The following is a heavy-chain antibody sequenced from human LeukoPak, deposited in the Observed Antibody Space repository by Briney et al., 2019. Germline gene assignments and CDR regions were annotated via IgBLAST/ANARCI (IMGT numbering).Heavy chain of an antibody. J-gene: IGHJ4*02. Sequence: SETLSLTCAASGGSVTSTNWWTWLRQPPGKGLEWIGEIHLDGRTNYNPSLKSRLIMSVDLPENHISLKLTSVTAADTAVYYCAREGGFYRPLDYSGQGTLVTVSS. D-gene: IGHD3-3*01. CDR1: GGSVTSTNW. V-gene: IGHV4-4*02. CDR3: AREGGFYRPLDY. CDR2: IHLDGRT.